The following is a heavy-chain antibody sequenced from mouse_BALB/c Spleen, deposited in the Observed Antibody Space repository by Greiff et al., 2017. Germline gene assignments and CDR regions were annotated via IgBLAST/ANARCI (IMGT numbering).Heavy chain of an antibody. J-gene: IGHJ4*01. V-gene: IGHV5-12-2*01. CDR2: ISNGGGST. D-gene: IGHD1-2*01. CDR1: GFTFSSYT. Sequence: EVQGVESGGGLVQPGGSLKLSCAASGFTFSSYTMSWVRQTPEKRLEWVAYISNGGGSTYYPDTVKGRFTISRDNAKNTLYLQMSSLKSEDTAMYYCARHDYGRGYAMDYWGQGTSVTVSS. CDR3: ARHDYGRGYAMDY.